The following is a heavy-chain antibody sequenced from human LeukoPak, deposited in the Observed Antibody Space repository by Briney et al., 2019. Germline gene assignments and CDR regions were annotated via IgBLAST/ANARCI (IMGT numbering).Heavy chain of an antibody. V-gene: IGHV3-11*01. D-gene: IGHD2-2*01. Sequence: PGGSLRLSCAASGFTFSDYYMSWIRQAPGKGLEWVSYISSSGSTIYYADSVKGRFTISRDNAKNSLYLQMNSPRAEDTAVYYCAKDKDIVVVPVPSLFDYWGQGTLVTVSS. CDR1: GFTFSDYY. CDR2: ISSSGSTI. CDR3: AKDKDIVVVPVPSLFDY. J-gene: IGHJ4*02.